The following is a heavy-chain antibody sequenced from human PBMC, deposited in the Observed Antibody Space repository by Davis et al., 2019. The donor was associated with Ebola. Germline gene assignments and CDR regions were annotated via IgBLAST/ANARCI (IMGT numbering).Heavy chain of an antibody. D-gene: IGHD5-18*01. CDR1: GFPFSSYT. V-gene: IGHV3-21*01. CDR3: VPGTWI. J-gene: IGHJ4*02. Sequence: GGSLRLSCAASGFPFSSYTMNWVRQAPGKGLEWVSSISSDGSYIVYADSAKGRFTISRDNAKNSLYLQMNTLRVEDTAIYYCVPGTWIRGQGTLVTVSS. CDR2: ISSDGSYI.